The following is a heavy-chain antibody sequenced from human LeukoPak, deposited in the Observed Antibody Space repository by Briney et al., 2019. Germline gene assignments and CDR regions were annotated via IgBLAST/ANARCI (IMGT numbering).Heavy chain of an antibody. J-gene: IGHJ4*02. V-gene: IGHV3-23*01. CDR1: GFTFSSYE. CDR3: AKHYCSDASCSVFSFDS. D-gene: IGHD2-2*01. Sequence: GGSLRLSCAASGFTFSSYEMNWVRQAPGKGLEWVSSICGNCGTAYYVDSVKGQFTISRDNSKNTPYLQMNSLRAEDTAVYYCAKHYCSDASCSVFSFDSWGQGTLVTVSS. CDR2: ICGNCGTA.